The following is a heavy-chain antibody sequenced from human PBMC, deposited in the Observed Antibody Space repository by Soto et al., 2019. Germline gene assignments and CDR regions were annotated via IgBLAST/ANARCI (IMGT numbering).Heavy chain of an antibody. V-gene: IGHV3-33*01. CDR1: GFTFSSYG. J-gene: IGHJ4*02. CDR2: VWYDGNNK. CDR3: ERVHTVAQDCDY. D-gene: IGHD4-17*01. Sequence: QVQLVESGGGVVQPGRSLRLSCEASGFTFSSYGMHWVRQAPGKGLEWVAVVWYDGNNKYYADSVEGRFTISRDNSNNTLSLEMKGLRAEDMAVYYCERVHTVAQDCDYWGKGGLVTVSS.